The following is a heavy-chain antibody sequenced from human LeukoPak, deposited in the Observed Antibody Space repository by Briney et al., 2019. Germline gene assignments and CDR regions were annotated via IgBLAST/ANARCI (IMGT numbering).Heavy chain of an antibody. CDR1: GGSISSSSYY. V-gene: IGHV4-39*01. CDR2: IYYSGST. CDR3: ARHGNRALAAFDI. D-gene: IGHD1-26*01. J-gene: IGHJ3*02. Sequence: SETLSLTCTVSGGSISSSSYYWGWIRQPPGKGLEWIGSIYYSGSTYYNPSLKSRVTISVDTSKNQFSLKLSSVTAADTAVYYCARHGNRALAAFDIWGQGTMVTVSS.